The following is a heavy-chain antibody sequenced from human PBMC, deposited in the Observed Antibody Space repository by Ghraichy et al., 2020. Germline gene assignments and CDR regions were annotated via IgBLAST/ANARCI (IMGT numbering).Heavy chain of an antibody. Sequence: SETLSLTCTVSGYSISSGYYWGWIRQPPGKGLEWIGSIYHSGSTYYNPSLKSRVTISVDTSKNQFSLKLSSVTAADTAVYYCAREGGNYYGSGSYYQNYYYYMDVWGKGTTVTVSS. CDR3: AREGGNYYGSGSYYQNYYYYMDV. V-gene: IGHV4-38-2*02. CDR1: GYSISSGYY. CDR2: IYHSGST. D-gene: IGHD3-10*01. J-gene: IGHJ6*03.